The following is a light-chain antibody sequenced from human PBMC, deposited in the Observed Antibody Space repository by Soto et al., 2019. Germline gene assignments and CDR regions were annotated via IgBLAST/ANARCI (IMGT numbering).Light chain of an antibody. V-gene: IGKV1-8*01. CDR2: AAS. Sequence: AIRMTQSPSSLAASTGDRVTITCRASQGIRSYLACYQQQHGKAPKLLIYAASTLQSGVPSMFSGSGSGKDFTLTISCLQSEDFATYYCQQYYSYPPLTVGGGTKVEIK. J-gene: IGKJ4*01. CDR1: QGIRSY. CDR3: QQYYSYPPLT.